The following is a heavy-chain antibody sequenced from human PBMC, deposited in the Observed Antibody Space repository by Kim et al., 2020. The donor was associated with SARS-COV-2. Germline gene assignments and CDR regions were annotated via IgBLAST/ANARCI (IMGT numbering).Heavy chain of an antibody. CDR3: AKDPDAHRYYYDSSVDY. D-gene: IGHD3-22*01. J-gene: IGHJ4*02. Sequence: VKGRFTISRDNSKNTLYLQMNSLRAEDTAVYYCAKDPDAHRYYYDSSVDYWGQGTLVTVSS. V-gene: IGHV3-30*02.